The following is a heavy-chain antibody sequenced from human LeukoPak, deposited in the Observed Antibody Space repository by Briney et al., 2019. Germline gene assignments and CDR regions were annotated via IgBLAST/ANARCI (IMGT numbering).Heavy chain of an antibody. CDR3: ARAFVGYYFDY. V-gene: IGHV4-30-2*01. CDR2: IYHSGST. CDR1: GGSISSGGYS. J-gene: IGHJ4*02. Sequence: PSETLSLTCAVSGGSISSGGYSWSWIRQPPGKGLEWIGYIYHSGSTYYNPSLKSRVTISVDRSKNQFPLKLSSVTAADTAVYYCARAFVGYYFDYWGQGTLVTVSS. D-gene: IGHD1-26*01.